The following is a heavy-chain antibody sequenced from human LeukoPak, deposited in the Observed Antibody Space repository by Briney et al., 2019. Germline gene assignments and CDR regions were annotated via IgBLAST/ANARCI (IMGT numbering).Heavy chain of an antibody. Sequence: ASVKVSCKASGYTFTSYYMHWVRQAPGQGLEWMGIINPSGGSTSYAQKFQGRVTMTRDTSTSTVYMELSSLRSEDTAVYYCASNVVVPAASNYYYYMDVWGKGTTVTVSS. CDR2: INPSGGST. V-gene: IGHV1-46*01. D-gene: IGHD2-2*01. J-gene: IGHJ6*03. CDR3: ASNVVVPAASNYYYYMDV. CDR1: GYTFTSYY.